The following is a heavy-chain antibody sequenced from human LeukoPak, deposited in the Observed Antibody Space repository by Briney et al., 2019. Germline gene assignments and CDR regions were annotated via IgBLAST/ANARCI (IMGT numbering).Heavy chain of an antibody. V-gene: IGHV1-2*02. CDR3: AREIAAVGTGNFDF. Sequence: ASVKVSCKTSGYTFADYYMHWVRQAPGQGLEWMGWINPNSGGTNYAQKFQGRVTMTRDTSISTAYMEVSGLRSDDTAVYYCAREIAAVGTGNFDFWGQGTLVTVSS. D-gene: IGHD6-13*01. J-gene: IGHJ4*02. CDR2: INPNSGGT. CDR1: GYTFADYY.